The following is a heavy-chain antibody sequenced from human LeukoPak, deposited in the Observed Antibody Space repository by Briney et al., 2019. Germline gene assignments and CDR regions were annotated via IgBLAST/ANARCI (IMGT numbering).Heavy chain of an antibody. Sequence: PSDTLSLTCTVSGDSIISSRFYGGWIRQTPGKGLEWIGTIYYSGNTYYNSSLKSRLTISVDTSKNHLSLKLSSVTHAHTAVYDCARGRGGGWFDPWGQGTLVTVSS. D-gene: IGHD3-10*01. J-gene: IGHJ5*02. CDR1: GDSIISSRFY. V-gene: IGHV4-39*02. CDR3: ARGRGGGWFDP. CDR2: IYYSGNT.